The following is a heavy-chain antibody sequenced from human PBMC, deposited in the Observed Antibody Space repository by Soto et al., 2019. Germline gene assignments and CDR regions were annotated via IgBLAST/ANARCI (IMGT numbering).Heavy chain of an antibody. Sequence: GGSPRLSFAASEFTFSSYSMSWVRQAPGKGLEWVSAISGSGGSTYYADSVKGRFTISRDNSKNTLYLQMNSLRAEDTAVYYCAKVEYQLPPGWFDPWGQGTLVTVSS. CDR1: EFTFSSYS. CDR3: AKVEYQLPPGWFDP. V-gene: IGHV3-23*01. D-gene: IGHD2-2*01. CDR2: ISGSGGST. J-gene: IGHJ5*02.